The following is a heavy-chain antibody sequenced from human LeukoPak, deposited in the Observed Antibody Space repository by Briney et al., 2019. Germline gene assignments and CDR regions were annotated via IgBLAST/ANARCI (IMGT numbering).Heavy chain of an antibody. CDR1: GGSINSYY. D-gene: IGHD6-13*01. Sequence: PSETLSLTCTVSGGSINSYYWSWIRQPPGKGLEWIGYIYYSGSTNYNPSLKGRVTISVDTSKNQFSLKLSSVTAADTAVYYCARHPSAAAKLLFDYWGQGTLVTVSS. CDR2: IYYSGST. V-gene: IGHV4-59*08. CDR3: ARHPSAAAKLLFDY. J-gene: IGHJ4*02.